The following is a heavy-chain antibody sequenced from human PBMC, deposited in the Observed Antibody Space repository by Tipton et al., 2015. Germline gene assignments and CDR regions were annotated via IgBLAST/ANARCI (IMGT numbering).Heavy chain of an antibody. CDR3: ARVGAGQLTSTPGGFDY. CDR1: AYSISSDYY. J-gene: IGHJ4*02. Sequence: TLSLTCAVSAYSISSDYYWGWIRQSPSRGLEWLGRTYYRSKWYNDYAVSVKSRITINPDTSKNQFSLQLNSMTPEDTAVYYCARVGAGQLTSTPGGFDYWGQGTLVTVSS. CDR2: TYYRSKWYN. D-gene: IGHD1-26*01. V-gene: IGHV6-1*01.